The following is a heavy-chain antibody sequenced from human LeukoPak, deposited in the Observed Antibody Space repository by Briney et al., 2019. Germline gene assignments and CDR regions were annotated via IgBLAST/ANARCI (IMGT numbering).Heavy chain of an antibody. CDR1: GYTFTSYY. J-gene: IGHJ5*02. V-gene: IGHV1-46*01. CDR3: ARDNSVGDNAWWFDP. D-gene: IGHD1-26*01. CDR2: INPTGGST. Sequence: ASEKVSCKASGYTFTSYYMHWVRQAPGQGLEWMGLINPTGGSTGYAQKFQGRVTMTRDMSTSTDYMELSSLRSEDTAIYYCARDNSVGDNAWWFDPWGQGTLVTVSS.